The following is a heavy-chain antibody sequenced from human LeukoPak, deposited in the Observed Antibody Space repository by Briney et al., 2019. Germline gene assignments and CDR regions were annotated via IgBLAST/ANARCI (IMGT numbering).Heavy chain of an antibody. D-gene: IGHD5-12*01. CDR3: ARWMATISNFDY. CDR1: GYTFTSYD. J-gene: IGHJ4*02. V-gene: IGHV1-8*01. CDR2: MNPNSGNT. Sequence: ASVKLSCKASGYTFTSYDINWVRQATGQAREGMGWMNPNSGNTGYTQKFQGRVTVTRNTSISTAYMELTSLRFDDTAVYYCARWMATISNFDYWGQGTLVTVSS.